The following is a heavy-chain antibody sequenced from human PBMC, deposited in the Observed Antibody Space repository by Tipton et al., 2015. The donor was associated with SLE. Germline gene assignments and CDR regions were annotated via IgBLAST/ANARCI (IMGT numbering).Heavy chain of an antibody. CDR1: GGSISSSSHY. CDR2: IYYSGST. Sequence: TLSLTCTVSGGSISSSSHYWGWIRQPPGKGLEWIGSIYYSGSTYYNPSLKSRVTISVDTSKNQFSLKLSSVTAADTAVYYCAKQTTSHIVEVPGYFQHWGQGTLVTVSS. J-gene: IGHJ1*01. CDR3: AKQTTSHIVEVPGYFQH. V-gene: IGHV4-39*07. D-gene: IGHD2-2*01.